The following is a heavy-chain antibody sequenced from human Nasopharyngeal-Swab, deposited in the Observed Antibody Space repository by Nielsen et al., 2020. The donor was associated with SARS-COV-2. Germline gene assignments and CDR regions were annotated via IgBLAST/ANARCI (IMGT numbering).Heavy chain of an antibody. CDR1: GFSFSGYG. J-gene: IGHJ4*02. Sequence: GESLKISCAASGFSFSGYGMHWVRQAPGKGLEWVAVIWHDGRFQFYADSVKGRFTISRDNSKNTLYLQMNSLRAEDTAVYYCAKSASLLQYLTFDYWGQGTLVTVSS. CDR2: IWHDGRFQ. CDR3: AKSASLLQYLTFDY. D-gene: IGHD4-11*01. V-gene: IGHV3-33*06.